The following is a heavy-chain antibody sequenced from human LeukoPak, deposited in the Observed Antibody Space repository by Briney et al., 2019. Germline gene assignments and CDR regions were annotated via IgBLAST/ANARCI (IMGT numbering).Heavy chain of an antibody. CDR3: ATRYASGPIADY. CDR1: GFTFSAYW. D-gene: IGHD3-10*01. V-gene: IGHV3-7*03. J-gene: IGHJ4*02. Sequence: GGSLRLSCAASGFTFSAYWMSWVRRAPGKGLEWVANIKQDGGENYYVDSVRGRFTISRDNAKNSLYLQMNSLRAEDTALYYCATRYASGPIADYWGQGTLVTVSS. CDR2: IKQDGGEN.